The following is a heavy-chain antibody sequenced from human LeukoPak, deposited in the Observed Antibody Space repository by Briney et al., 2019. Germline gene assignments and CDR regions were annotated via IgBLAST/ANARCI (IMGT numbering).Heavy chain of an antibody. J-gene: IGHJ4*02. V-gene: IGHV3-30-3*01. Sequence: GGSLRLSCAASGFTFSSYAMHWVRQAPGKGLEWVAVISYDGSNKYYADSVKGRFTISRDNSKNTLYLQMNSLRAEDTAVYYCAILPGYSSGWSHWGQGTLVTVSS. CDR3: AILPGYSSGWSH. CDR1: GFTFSSYA. CDR2: ISYDGSNK. D-gene: IGHD6-19*01.